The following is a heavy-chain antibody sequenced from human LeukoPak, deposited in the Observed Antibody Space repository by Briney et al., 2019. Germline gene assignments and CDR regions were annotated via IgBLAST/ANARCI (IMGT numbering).Heavy chain of an antibody. CDR3: AKTPPRYSSGRFDY. CDR1: GFSVSSSY. V-gene: IGHV3-23*01. D-gene: IGHD6-19*01. CDR2: ISGSGGST. J-gene: IGHJ4*02. Sequence: PGGSLRLSCAASGFSVSSSYMSWVRQAPGKGLEWVSAISGSGGSTYYADSVKGRFTISRDNSKNTLYLQMNSLRAEDTAVYYCAKTPPRYSSGRFDYWGQGTLVTVSS.